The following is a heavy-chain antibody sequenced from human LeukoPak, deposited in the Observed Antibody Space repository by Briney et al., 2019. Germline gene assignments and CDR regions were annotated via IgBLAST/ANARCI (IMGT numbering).Heavy chain of an antibody. D-gene: IGHD1-26*01. CDR2: FDPEDSKT. J-gene: IGHJ4*02. Sequence: ASVKVSCKVSGYTLIELSMHWVRQAPGKGLEWMGGFDPEDSKTLYAERFQGRVTMTRDTSTSTVYMELSSLRSEDTAVYYCARAIVGAFDYWGQGTLVTVSS. CDR1: GYTLIELS. CDR3: ARAIVGAFDY. V-gene: IGHV1-24*01.